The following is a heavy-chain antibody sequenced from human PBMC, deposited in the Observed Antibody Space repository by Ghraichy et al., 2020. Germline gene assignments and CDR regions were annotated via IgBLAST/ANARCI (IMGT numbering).Heavy chain of an antibody. D-gene: IGHD5-18*01. V-gene: IGHV1-8*01. CDR3: ARVISRKRGYSYGTLDY. CDR1: GYTFTSYD. CDR2: MNPNSGNT. Sequence: ASVKVSCKASGYTFTSYDINWVRQATGQGLEWMGWMNPNSGNTGYAQKFQGRVTMTRNTSISTAYMELSSLRSEDTAVYYCARVISRKRGYSYGTLDYWGQGTLVTVSS. J-gene: IGHJ4*02.